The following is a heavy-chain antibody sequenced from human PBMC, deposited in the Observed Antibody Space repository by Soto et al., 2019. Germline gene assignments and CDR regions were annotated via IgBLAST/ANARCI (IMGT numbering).Heavy chain of an antibody. CDR3: ANSYSERYFDY. J-gene: IGHJ4*02. CDR2: ISGSGGST. D-gene: IGHD1-26*01. CDR1: GFTFNSYA. Sequence: GGSLRLSCAASGFTFNSYAMNWVRQAPGKGLEWVSGISGSGGSTNYADSVRGRFTISRDNSKKMLYLQMNSLRAEDTAIYYCANSYSERYFDYWGQGTLVTVSS. V-gene: IGHV3-23*01.